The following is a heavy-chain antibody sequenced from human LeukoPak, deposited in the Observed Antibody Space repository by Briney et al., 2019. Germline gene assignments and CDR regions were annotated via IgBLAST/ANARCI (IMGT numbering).Heavy chain of an antibody. J-gene: IGHJ4*02. Sequence: GGSLRLSCAASGFTFSSYSMNWVRQAPGKGLEWVSGISGSGNSAYYADSVKGRFTISRDNAKNTLYLQMNSLRAEDTAVYYCARGEDIVATVTGYWGQGTLVTVSS. CDR3: ARGEDIVATVTGY. CDR2: ISGSGNSA. CDR1: GFTFSSYS. V-gene: IGHV3-21*01. D-gene: IGHD5-12*01.